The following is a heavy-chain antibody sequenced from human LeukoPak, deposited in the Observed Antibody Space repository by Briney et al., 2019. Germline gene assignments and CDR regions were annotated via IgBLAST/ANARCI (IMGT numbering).Heavy chain of an antibody. J-gene: IGHJ6*03. CDR1: GDSLTYYY. CDR2: IFSTGST. D-gene: IGHD3-16*01. V-gene: IGHV4-4*07. CDR3: VREVQLWRQNMYFYYMDA. Sequence: PSETLSLTCRFSGDSLTYYYWTWIRQPAGKGLEWIGRIFSTGSTNYNPSLQSRVTISVDKSKNQLSLRLSSVTAADTAVYFCVREVQLWRQNMYFYYMDAWGKGTTVIVSS.